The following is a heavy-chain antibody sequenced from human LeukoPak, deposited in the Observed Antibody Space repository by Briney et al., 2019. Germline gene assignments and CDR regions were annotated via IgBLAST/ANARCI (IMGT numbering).Heavy chain of an antibody. CDR3: AGESASSWFTGGNFDY. CDR2: IYTSGST. V-gene: IGHV4-61*02. CDR1: GGSISSRNYY. D-gene: IGHD6-13*01. Sequence: SENLSLTCTVSGGSISSRNYYWSWIRRPAGKGLEWIGRIYTSGSTDYNPSLKSRITISVDTSKNQFSLKLSSVTAADTAVYYCAGESASSWFTGGNFDYWGQGILVTVSS. J-gene: IGHJ4*02.